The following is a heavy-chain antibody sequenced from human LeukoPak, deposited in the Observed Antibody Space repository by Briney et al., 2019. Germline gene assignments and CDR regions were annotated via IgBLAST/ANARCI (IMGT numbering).Heavy chain of an antibody. D-gene: IGHD1-7*01. CDR2: IYHSGST. J-gene: IGHJ5*02. V-gene: IGHV4-39*07. CDR1: GGSISSSSYY. Sequence: SETLSLTCTVSGGSISSSSYYWGWIRQPPGKGLEWIGSIYHSGSTYYKPSLKSRVTISVDTSKNQFSLKLSSVTAADTAVYYCASTNWNYYGGWFDPWGQGTLVTVSS. CDR3: ASTNWNYYGGWFDP.